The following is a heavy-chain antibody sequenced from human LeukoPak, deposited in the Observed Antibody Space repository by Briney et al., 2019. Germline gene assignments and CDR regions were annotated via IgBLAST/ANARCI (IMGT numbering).Heavy chain of an antibody. CDR2: ISAYNGNT. Sequence: GASVRVSCKASGYTFTSYGISWVRQAPGQGLEWMGWISAYNGNTNYAQKLQGRVTMTTDTPTSTAYMELSSLRSEDTAVYYCARDNSVEDTAWWFDPWGQGTLVTVSS. D-gene: IGHD4-23*01. V-gene: IGHV1-18*01. J-gene: IGHJ5*02. CDR3: ARDNSVEDTAWWFDP. CDR1: GYTFTSYG.